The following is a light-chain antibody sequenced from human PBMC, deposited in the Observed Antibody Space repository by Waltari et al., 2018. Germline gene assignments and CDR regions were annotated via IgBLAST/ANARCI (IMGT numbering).Light chain of an antibody. CDR1: QSLVHSDGNTY. V-gene: IGKV2-30*02. CDR2: KVS. Sequence: DVVMTQSPLSLSVSLGQPASISCRSSQSLVHSDGNTYLNWFQQRPGQSPRRLIYKVSRRESGVPDRFSCSGSGTDFTLKISRVEAEDVGVYYCMQTTHSPRTFGQGTKVEI. CDR3: MQTTHSPRT. J-gene: IGKJ1*01.